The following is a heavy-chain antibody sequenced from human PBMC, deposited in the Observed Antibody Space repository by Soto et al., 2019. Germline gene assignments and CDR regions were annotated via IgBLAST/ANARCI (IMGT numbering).Heavy chain of an antibody. CDR3: ARRGIVGATNHYYYGMDF. J-gene: IGHJ6*04. D-gene: IGHD1-26*01. V-gene: IGHV4-39*01. Sequence: SETLSLTCTVSGGSISSSSYYWGWIRQPPGKGLEWIGSIYYSGSTYYNPSLKSRVTISVDTSKNQFSLKLSSVTAADTAVYYCARRGIVGATNHYYYGMDFWGKGTTVTVYS. CDR1: GGSISSSSYY. CDR2: IYYSGST.